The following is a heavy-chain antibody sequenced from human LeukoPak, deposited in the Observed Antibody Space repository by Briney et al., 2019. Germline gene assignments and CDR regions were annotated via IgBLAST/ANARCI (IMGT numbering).Heavy chain of an antibody. D-gene: IGHD5-24*01. J-gene: IGHJ4*02. CDR3: AKDGMATISYYFDY. CDR2: ISGSGGST. V-gene: IGHV3-23*01. Sequence: PGGSLRLSCAASGFTFSSYAMSWVRQAPGKGMDWVSAISGSGGSTYYADSVKGRFTISRDNSKNTLYLQMNSLGAEDTAVYYCAKDGMATISYYFDYWGQGTLVTVSS. CDR1: GFTFSSYA.